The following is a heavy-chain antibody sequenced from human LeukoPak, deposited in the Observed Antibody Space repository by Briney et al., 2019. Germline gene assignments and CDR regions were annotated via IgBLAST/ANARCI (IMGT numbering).Heavy chain of an antibody. CDR3: ASSPGYSSSWKPYYYGMDV. D-gene: IGHD6-13*01. J-gene: IGHJ6*02. V-gene: IGHV3-21*01. CDR1: GFTFSSYG. CDR2: ISGSGSSI. Sequence: GGSLRLSCAASGFTFSSYGMHWVRQAPGTGLEWVSSISGSGSSIHYKESVRGRFTISRDNSGNSIYLQMNSLRAEDTAVYYCASSPGYSSSWKPYYYGMDVWGQGTTVTVSS.